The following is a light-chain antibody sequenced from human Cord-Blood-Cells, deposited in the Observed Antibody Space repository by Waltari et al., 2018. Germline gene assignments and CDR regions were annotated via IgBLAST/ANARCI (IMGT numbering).Light chain of an antibody. V-gene: IGLV2-14*03. J-gene: IGLJ3*02. CDR2: DVS. CDR1: RSDVGVYNY. CDR3: SSYTSSSTRV. Sequence: QSALTQPASVSGSPGQSITISCPGTRSDVGVYNYVSWYQQHPGKAPKLMIYDVSNRPSGVSNRFAGSKSGNTASLTISGLQAEDEADYYCSSYTSSSTRVFGGGTKLTVL.